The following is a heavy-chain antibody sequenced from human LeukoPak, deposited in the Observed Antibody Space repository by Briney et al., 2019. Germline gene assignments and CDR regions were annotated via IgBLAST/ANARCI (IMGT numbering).Heavy chain of an antibody. CDR1: GFPFSTFD. V-gene: IGHV3-23*01. J-gene: IGHJ3*01. CDR2: ISRSGDRT. Sequence: GGSLRLSCAASGFPFSTFDMSWVRQAPGKGLEWVSAISRSGDRTYYADSVKGRFAISRDNSKDTLYVQMNSLRVDDSAVYYCARGEHLAFDLWGQGTVVTVSS. D-gene: IGHD1/OR15-1a*01. CDR3: ARGEHLAFDL.